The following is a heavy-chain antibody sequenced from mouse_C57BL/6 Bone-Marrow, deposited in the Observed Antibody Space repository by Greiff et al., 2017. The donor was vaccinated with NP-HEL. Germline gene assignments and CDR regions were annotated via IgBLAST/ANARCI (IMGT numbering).Heavy chain of an antibody. CDR2: ISNLAYSI. V-gene: IGHV5-15*01. J-gene: IGHJ4*01. CDR3: ARGLLLAMDY. Sequence: EVQGVESGGGLVQPGGSLKLSCAASGFTFSDYGMAWVRQAPRKGPEWVAFISNLAYSIYYADTVTGRFTISRENAKNTLYLEMSSLRSEDAAMYYCARGLLLAMDYWGQGTSVTVSS. CDR1: GFTFSDYG. D-gene: IGHD2-10*01.